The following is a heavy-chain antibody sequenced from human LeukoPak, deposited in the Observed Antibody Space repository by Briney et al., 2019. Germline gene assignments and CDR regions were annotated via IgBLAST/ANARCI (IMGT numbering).Heavy chain of an antibody. CDR2: ISSSSSYI. CDR3: ARGGDGYNLAGDY. CDR1: GFTFSRYT. J-gene: IGHJ4*02. D-gene: IGHD5-24*01. V-gene: IGHV3-21*01. Sequence: GGSLRLSCAVSGFTFSRYTTNWVRQAPGKGLEWVSSISSSSSYIYYADSVKGRFTISRDNAKNSVYLQMNSLRAEDTAVYYCARGGDGYNLAGDYWGQGTLVTVSS.